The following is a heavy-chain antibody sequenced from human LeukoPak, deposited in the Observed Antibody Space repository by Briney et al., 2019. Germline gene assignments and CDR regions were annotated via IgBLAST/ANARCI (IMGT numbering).Heavy chain of an antibody. V-gene: IGHV3-7*03. CDR3: ARNNGMDV. CDR2: VNRDGSET. CDR1: GFALSSHW. J-gene: IGHJ6*02. Sequence: EGSLRLSCAASGFALSSHWMTWVRQVPGRGPEWVANVNRDGSETYYLDSVKGRFTVSKDNAKNSLYLQMNSLRAEDTALYHCARNNGMDVWGQGTTVIVSS.